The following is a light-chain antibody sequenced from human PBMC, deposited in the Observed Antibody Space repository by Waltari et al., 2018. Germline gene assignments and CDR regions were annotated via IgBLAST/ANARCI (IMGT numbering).Light chain of an antibody. CDR1: SSDIGSYKT. CDR3: NSFTSSNTWV. J-gene: IGLJ3*02. Sequence: QSALTQPPSVSGSPGQSVTISCTGTSSDIGSYKTVSWYQQSPGTAPKPMISEVTNRPSGVPDRFSGSKSANTASLTISGLQVEDEADYYCNSFTSSNTWVFGGGTRLTVL. CDR2: EVT. V-gene: IGLV2-18*02.